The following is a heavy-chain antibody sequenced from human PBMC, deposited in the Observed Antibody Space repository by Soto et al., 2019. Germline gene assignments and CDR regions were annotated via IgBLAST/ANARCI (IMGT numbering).Heavy chain of an antibody. CDR3: AKDLHWYGMDV. CDR2: ISSNGGRT. Sequence: EVQLLESGGGLVQPGESLRLSCAAGGFTFGNYLMHWVRQAPGKGLEWVSDISSNGGRTHYADSVRGRFTISRDNSRNTLYLQMSSLRAENTALSYCAKDLHWYGMDVWGQGTTVTVSS. D-gene: IGHD1-1*01. V-gene: IGHV3-23*01. CDR1: GFTFGNYL. J-gene: IGHJ6*02.